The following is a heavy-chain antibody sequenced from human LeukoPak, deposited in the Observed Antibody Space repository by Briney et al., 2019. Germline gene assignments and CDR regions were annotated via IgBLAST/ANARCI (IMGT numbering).Heavy chain of an antibody. Sequence: GGSLRLSCAASGFTVSSNYMSWVRQAPGKGLEWVSVIYSGGSTYYADSVKGRFTISRDNSKNTLYLQMNSLRAEDTAVYYCVRELVAYYFDYWGQGTLVTVSS. CDR1: GFTVSSNY. CDR3: VRELVAYYFDY. CDR2: IYSGGST. D-gene: IGHD2-8*02. J-gene: IGHJ4*02. V-gene: IGHV3-66*01.